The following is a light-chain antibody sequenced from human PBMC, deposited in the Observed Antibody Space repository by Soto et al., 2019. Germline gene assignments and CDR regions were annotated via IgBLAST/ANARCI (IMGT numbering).Light chain of an antibody. J-gene: IGLJ2*01. CDR2: GNN. CDR3: AAWDGSMNNVL. Sequence: QSVLTQPPSASGTPGQRVTISCSGSGSSIGTNTVNWYRQLPGTAPKLLIYGNNQRPSGVPDRFSGSKSGTSDSLAISGLQSEDEADYYCAAWDGSMNNVLFGGGTQLTVL. V-gene: IGLV1-44*01. CDR1: GSSIGTNT.